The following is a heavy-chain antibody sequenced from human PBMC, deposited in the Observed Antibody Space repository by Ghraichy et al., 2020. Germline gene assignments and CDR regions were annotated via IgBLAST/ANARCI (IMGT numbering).Heavy chain of an antibody. CDR3: ARSAPGSGFRIDS. CDR1: GFTFSRYD. J-gene: IGHJ4*02. V-gene: IGHV3-13*04. Sequence: GESLNISCAASGFTFSRYDMNWVRQAKGKGLEWVSGAGTTGDTYYPGSVRGRFTISREDAKNSLYLQMDSLRAGDTAVYYCARSAPGSGFRIDSWGQGTLVSVSS. CDR2: AGTTGDT. D-gene: IGHD3-10*01.